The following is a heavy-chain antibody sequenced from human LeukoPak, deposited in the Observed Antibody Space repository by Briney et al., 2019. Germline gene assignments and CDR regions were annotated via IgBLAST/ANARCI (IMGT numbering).Heavy chain of an antibody. Sequence: SETLSLTCTVSGGSISSYYWSWIRQPPGKGLEWIGYIYYSGSTNYNPSLKNRVTISVDTSKNQFSLKLSSVTAADTAVYYCARLITGTTFDYWGQGTLVTVSS. CDR1: GGSISSYY. CDR3: ARLITGTTFDY. V-gene: IGHV4-59*08. J-gene: IGHJ4*02. CDR2: IYYSGST. D-gene: IGHD1-7*01.